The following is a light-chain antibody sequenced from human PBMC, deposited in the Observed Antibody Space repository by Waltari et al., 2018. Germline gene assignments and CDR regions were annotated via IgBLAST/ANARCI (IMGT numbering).Light chain of an antibody. CDR3: QQATSSPF. V-gene: IGKV1-12*01. CDR2: AAS. CDR1: QDISSW. J-gene: IGKJ4*01. Sequence: DIQMTQSPSSVSSSVGDRVTITCRASQDISSWVAWYQQKPGKAPNLLIYAASTLRSGVPSRFSGSGSGTVFTLTNSSLQPEDFATYYCQQATSSPFFGGGTRVEIK.